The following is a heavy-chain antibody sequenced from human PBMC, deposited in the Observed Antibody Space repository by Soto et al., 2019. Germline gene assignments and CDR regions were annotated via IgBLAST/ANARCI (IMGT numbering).Heavy chain of an antibody. CDR1: GLTFGTTD. Sequence: GGFLRLPCAASGLTFGTTDMSWVRQAPGEGLEWFSTIDGSGGITYYADSVKGRFTISRDNSRNTVNLQMNSLRGDDTALYYCVKNSGWFNTWGQGALVTVSS. CDR3: VKNSGWFNT. D-gene: IGHD3-10*01. J-gene: IGHJ5*02. V-gene: IGHV3-23*01. CDR2: IDGSGGIT.